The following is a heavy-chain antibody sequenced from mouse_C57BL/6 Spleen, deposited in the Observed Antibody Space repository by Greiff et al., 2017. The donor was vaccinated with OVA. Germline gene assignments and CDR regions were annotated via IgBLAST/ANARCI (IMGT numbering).Heavy chain of an antibody. CDR1: GYTFTDYE. D-gene: IGHD2-5*01. Sequence: LVESGAELVRPGASVTLSCKASGYTFTDYEMHWVKQTPVHGLEWIGAIDPETGGTAYNQKFKGKAILTADKSSSTAYMELRSLTSEDSAVYYCTRSYYSNYVYFDYWGQGTTLTVSS. CDR3: TRSYYSNYVYFDY. J-gene: IGHJ2*01. CDR2: IDPETGGT. V-gene: IGHV1-15*01.